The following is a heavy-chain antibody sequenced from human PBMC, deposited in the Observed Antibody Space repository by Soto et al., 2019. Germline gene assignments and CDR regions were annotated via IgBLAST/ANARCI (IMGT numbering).Heavy chain of an antibody. D-gene: IGHD6-13*01. V-gene: IGHV1-8*01. CDR2: MNPNSGNT. Sequence: QVQLVQSRAEVKKPGASVKVSCKASGYTFTSYDINWVRQATGQGLEWMGWMNPNSGNTDYAQKFQGRVTMTRNTSISTAYMELSSLRSEDTAVYYCARERSAAGAGWFDPWGQGTLVTVSS. J-gene: IGHJ5*02. CDR1: GYTFTSYD. CDR3: ARERSAAGAGWFDP.